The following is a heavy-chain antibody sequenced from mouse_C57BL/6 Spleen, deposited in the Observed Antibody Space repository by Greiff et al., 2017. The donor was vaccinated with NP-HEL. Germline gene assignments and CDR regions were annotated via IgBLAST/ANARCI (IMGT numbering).Heavy chain of an antibody. J-gene: IGHJ4*01. Sequence: EVMLVESGGGLVKPGGSLKLSCAASGFTFSDYGMHWVRQAPETGLEWVAYISSGSSTIYYADTVKGRFTISRDNAKNTLFLQMTSLRSEDTAMYYCARRWDYDDYYAMDYWGQGTSVTVSS. CDR2: ISSGSSTI. D-gene: IGHD2-4*01. CDR3: ARRWDYDDYYAMDY. CDR1: GFTFSDYG. V-gene: IGHV5-17*01.